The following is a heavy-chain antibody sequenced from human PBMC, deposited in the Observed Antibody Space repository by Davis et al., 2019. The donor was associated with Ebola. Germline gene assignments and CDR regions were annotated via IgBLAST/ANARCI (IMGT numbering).Heavy chain of an antibody. CDR3: TRGAGTGWYRVGVFEDY. D-gene: IGHD6-19*01. CDR1: EYTFTNYY. Sequence: AASVKVSCKASEYTFTNYYMHWVRQAPGQGLEWMGVINTRDGSTSYAQNFQGKVTMTRDTSTSTVYMELSSLRSEDTAVYYCTRGAGTGWYRVGVFEDYWGQGTLVTVSS. V-gene: IGHV1-46*03. CDR2: INTRDGST. J-gene: IGHJ4*02.